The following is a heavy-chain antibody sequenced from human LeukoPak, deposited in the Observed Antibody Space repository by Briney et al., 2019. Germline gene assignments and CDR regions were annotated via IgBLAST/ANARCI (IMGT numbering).Heavy chain of an antibody. V-gene: IGHV3-11*04. D-gene: IGHD3-10*02. J-gene: IGHJ6*04. CDR1: GYSLTSGHF. CDR3: AELGITMIGGV. CDR2: ISSSGSTI. Sequence: LSLTCTVSGYSLTSGHFWGWIRQPPGKGLEWVSYISSSGSTIYYADSVKGRFTISRDNAKNSLYLQMNSLRAEDTAVYYCAELGITMIGGVWGKGTTVTISS.